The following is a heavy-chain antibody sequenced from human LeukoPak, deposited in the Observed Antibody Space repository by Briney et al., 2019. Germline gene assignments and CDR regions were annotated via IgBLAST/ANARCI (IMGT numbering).Heavy chain of an antibody. J-gene: IGHJ5*02. Sequence: SETLSLTCAVYGGSFSGYYWSWIRQPPGKGLEWIGEINHSGSTNYNPSLKSRVTISVDTSKNQFSLKLSSVTAADTAVYYCARGRAYYDFWSGYYRRWFGPWGQLALVTVSS. D-gene: IGHD3-3*01. V-gene: IGHV4-34*01. CDR3: ARGRAYYDFWSGYYRRWFGP. CDR2: INHSGST. CDR1: GGSFSGYY.